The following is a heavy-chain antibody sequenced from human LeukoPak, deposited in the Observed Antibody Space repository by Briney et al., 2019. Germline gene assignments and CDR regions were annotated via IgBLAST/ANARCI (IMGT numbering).Heavy chain of an antibody. CDR3: ARDPGGSGYDWSVIRRQRHYYYYMDV. CDR2: ISSSGSTI. D-gene: IGHD5-12*01. CDR1: GFTFSSYE. V-gene: IGHV3-48*03. J-gene: IGHJ6*03. Sequence: PGGSLRLSCAASGFTFSSYEMNWVRQAPGKGLEWVPYISSSGSTIYYADSVKGRFTISRDNAKNSLYLQMNSLRAEDTAVYYCARDPGGSGYDWSVIRRQRHYYYYMDVWGKGTTVTVSS.